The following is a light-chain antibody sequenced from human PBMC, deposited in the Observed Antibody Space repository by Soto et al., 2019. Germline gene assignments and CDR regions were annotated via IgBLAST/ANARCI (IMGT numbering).Light chain of an antibody. CDR1: QSVSSN. Sequence: EIEMTQSPATLSVSPGERATLSCRASQSVSSNLAWYQQKPGQAPRFLIYGASTRATGIPARFSGSGSGTEFTLTISSLQSEDFAVYYCQQYNNWPRTIGQGTKVDIK. CDR2: GAS. CDR3: QQYNNWPRT. V-gene: IGKV3D-15*01. J-gene: IGKJ1*01.